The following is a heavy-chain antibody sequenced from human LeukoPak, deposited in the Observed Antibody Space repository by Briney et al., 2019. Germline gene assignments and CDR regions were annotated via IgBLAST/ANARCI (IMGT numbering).Heavy chain of an antibody. CDR1: GFTFSSYG. CDR2: IYSGGST. CDR3: ARGFYYGSGPYFFDY. J-gene: IGHJ4*02. V-gene: IGHV3-53*01. Sequence: GGSLRLSCAASGFTFSSYGMHWVRQAPGKGLEWVSVIYSGGSTFYADSVKGRFTISRDNSKNTLYLQVNSLRAEDTAVYYCARGFYYGSGPYFFDYWGQGTLVTVSS. D-gene: IGHD3-10*01.